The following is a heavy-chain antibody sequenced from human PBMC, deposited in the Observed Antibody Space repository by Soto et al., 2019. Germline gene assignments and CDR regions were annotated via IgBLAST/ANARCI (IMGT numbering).Heavy chain of an antibody. Sequence: QVQLQESGPGLVKPSETLSLTCTVSGGSISSYYWSWIRQPPGKGLEWIGYIYYSGSTNYNPSLKIRVTISVDTSMSQFSLRLSSVTAADTAVYYCARATYSSSLYYFDYWGQGTLVTVSS. CDR2: IYYSGST. V-gene: IGHV4-59*01. D-gene: IGHD6-6*01. CDR1: GGSISSYY. J-gene: IGHJ4*02. CDR3: ARATYSSSLYYFDY.